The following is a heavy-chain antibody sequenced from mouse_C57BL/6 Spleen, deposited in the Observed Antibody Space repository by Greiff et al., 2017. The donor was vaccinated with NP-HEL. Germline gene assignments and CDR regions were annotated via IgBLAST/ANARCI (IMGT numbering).Heavy chain of an antibody. J-gene: IGHJ2*01. CDR2: ISSGGSYT. V-gene: IGHV5-6*01. CDR3: ARHKANWDYFDY. CDR1: GFTFSSYG. D-gene: IGHD4-1*01. Sequence: EVKLQESGGDLVKPGGSLKLSCAASGFTFSSYGMSWVRQTPDKRLEWVATISSGGSYTYYPDSVKGRFTISRDNAKNTLYLQMSSLKSEDTAMYYCARHKANWDYFDYWGQGTTLTVSS.